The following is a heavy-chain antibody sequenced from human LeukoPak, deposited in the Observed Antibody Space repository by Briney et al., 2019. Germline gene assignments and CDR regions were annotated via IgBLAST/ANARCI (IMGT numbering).Heavy chain of an antibody. Sequence: GGSLRLSCAASGFTFSSYGMGWVRQAPDKGLEWVAFIRYDVSNKYYADSVKGRFTISRDNSKNTLYLQMNSLRAEDTAVYYCAKDAEMATIGEFDYWGQGTLVTVSS. D-gene: IGHD5-24*01. J-gene: IGHJ4*02. CDR1: GFTFSSYG. V-gene: IGHV3-30*02. CDR2: IRYDVSNK. CDR3: AKDAEMATIGEFDY.